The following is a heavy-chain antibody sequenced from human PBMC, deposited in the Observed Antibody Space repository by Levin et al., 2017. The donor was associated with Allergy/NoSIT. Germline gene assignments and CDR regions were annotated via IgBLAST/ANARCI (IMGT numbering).Heavy chain of an antibody. Sequence: SQTLSLTCAVYGGSFSGYYWSWIRQPPGKGLEWIGEINHSGNTNYNPSLKSRVTISVDTSKNQFSLKLSSVTAADTAVYYCVRGSLCSGGSCYSIWFDPWGQGTLVTVSS. J-gene: IGHJ5*02. CDR2: INHSGNT. V-gene: IGHV4-34*01. CDR1: GGSFSGYY. CDR3: VRGSLCSGGSCYSIWFDP. D-gene: IGHD2-15*01.